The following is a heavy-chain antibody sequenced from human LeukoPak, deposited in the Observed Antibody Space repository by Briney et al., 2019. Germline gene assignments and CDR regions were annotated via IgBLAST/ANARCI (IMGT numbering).Heavy chain of an antibody. V-gene: IGHV1-69*05. CDR3: ARSARNRKQWLDEYYFDY. Sequence: SSVKVSCKASGGTFSSYAISWVRQAPGQGLEWMGRIIPISGTANYAQKFQGRVTITTDESTSTAYMELSSLRSEDTAVYYCARSARNRKQWLDEYYFDYWGQGTLVTVSS. J-gene: IGHJ4*02. CDR1: GGTFSSYA. D-gene: IGHD6-19*01. CDR2: IIPISGTA.